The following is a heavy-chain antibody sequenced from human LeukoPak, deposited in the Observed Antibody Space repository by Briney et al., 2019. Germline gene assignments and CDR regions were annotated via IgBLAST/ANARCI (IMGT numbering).Heavy chain of an antibody. J-gene: IGHJ4*02. D-gene: IGHD3-3*01. Sequence: GGSLRLSCAASGFTFSNYAMHWVRQAPGKGLEYVSSISTNGGSTYYADSVKGRFTISRDNSKNTLYLQMSSLRAEDTAVYYCVNTLRRGGCDGYDYWGQGTLVTVSS. CDR3: VNTLRRGGCDGYDY. V-gene: IGHV3-64D*06. CDR2: ISTNGGST. CDR1: GFTFSNYA.